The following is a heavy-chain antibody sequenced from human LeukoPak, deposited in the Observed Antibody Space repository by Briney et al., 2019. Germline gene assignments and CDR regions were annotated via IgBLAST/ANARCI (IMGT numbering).Heavy chain of an antibody. D-gene: IGHD4-17*01. CDR2: INHSGST. Sequence: PSETLSLTCAVYGVSFSGYYWSWIRQPPGKGLEWIGEINHSGSTNYNPSLKSRVTISVDTSKNQFSLKLSSMTAADTAVYYCARGVRGYGDYEVRWFDYWGQGTLVTVSS. V-gene: IGHV4-34*01. CDR3: ARGVRGYGDYEVRWFDY. J-gene: IGHJ4*02. CDR1: GVSFSGYY.